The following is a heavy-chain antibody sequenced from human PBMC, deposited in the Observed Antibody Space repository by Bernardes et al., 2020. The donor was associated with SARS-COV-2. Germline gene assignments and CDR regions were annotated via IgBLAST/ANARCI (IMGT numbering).Heavy chain of an antibody. Sequence: AAGKVSCKASGYTFTSYGISWVRQAPGQGLEWMGWISAYNGNTNYAQKLQGRVTMTTDTSTSTAYMELRSLRSDDTAVYYCARESPTGYYDFWSGPTESYYYYYGMDVWGQGTTVTVSS. CDR3: ARESPTGYYDFWSGPTESYYYYYGMDV. J-gene: IGHJ6*02. CDR1: GYTFTSYG. CDR2: ISAYNGNT. D-gene: IGHD3-3*01. V-gene: IGHV1-18*04.